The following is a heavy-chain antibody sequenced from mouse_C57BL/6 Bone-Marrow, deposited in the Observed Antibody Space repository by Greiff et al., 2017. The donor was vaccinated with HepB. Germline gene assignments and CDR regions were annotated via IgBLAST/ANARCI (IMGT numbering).Heavy chain of an antibody. CDR2: ISSGGSYT. J-gene: IGHJ1*03. Sequence: DVHLVESGGDLVKPGGSLKLSCAASGFTFSSYGMSWVRQTPDKRLEWVATISSGGSYTYYPDSVKGRFTISRDNAKNTLYLQMSRLKSEDTAMYYCARRGTTPWYFDVWGTGTTVTVSS. CDR1: GFTFSSYG. CDR3: ARRGTTPWYFDV. D-gene: IGHD1-1*01. V-gene: IGHV5-6*01.